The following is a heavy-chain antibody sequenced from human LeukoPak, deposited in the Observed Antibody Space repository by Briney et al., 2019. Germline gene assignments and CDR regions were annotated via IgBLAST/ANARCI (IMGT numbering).Heavy chain of an antibody. CDR2: IIPIFGTA. V-gene: IGHV1-69*13. J-gene: IGHJ6*04. CDR1: GGTFSSYA. Sequence: SVKVSCKASGGTFSSYAISWVRQAPGQGLEWMGGIIPIFGTANYAQKFQGRVTITADESTSTAYLELSSLRSEDTAVYYCADSNGGVSNGMDVWGKGTTVTVSS. CDR3: ADSNGGVSNGMDV. D-gene: IGHD2-21*01.